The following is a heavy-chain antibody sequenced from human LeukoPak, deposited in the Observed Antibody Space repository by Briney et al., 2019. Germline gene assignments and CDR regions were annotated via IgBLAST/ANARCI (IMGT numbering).Heavy chain of an antibody. D-gene: IGHD6-19*01. V-gene: IGHV1-18*01. Sequence: SVKVSCMPSGYSFTSYGISWVRQDPGQGLNWMGWISAYNCNTNYAQKLQGRVTMTTDTSTSTAYMELRSLRSDDTAVYYCARNHTAVAGTRGYYYYYGMDVWGQGTTVTVSS. CDR2: ISAYNCNT. J-gene: IGHJ6*02. CDR3: ARNHTAVAGTRGYYYYYGMDV. CDR1: GYSFTSYG.